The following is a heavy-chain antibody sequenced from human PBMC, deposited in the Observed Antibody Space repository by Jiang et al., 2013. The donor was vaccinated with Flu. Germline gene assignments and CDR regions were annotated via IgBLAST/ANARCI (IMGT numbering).Heavy chain of an antibody. Sequence: KPTQTLTLTCTFSGFSLSTSGVGVGWIRQPPGKALEWLALIYWDDDKRYSPSLKSRLTITKDTSKNQVVLTMTNMDPVDTATYYCAHRPRRYCSGGSCYSTLLKSFDPWSQGTLVTVSS. CDR3: AHRPRRYCSGGSCYSTLLKSFDP. V-gene: IGHV2-5*02. D-gene: IGHD2-15*01. CDR2: IYWDDDK. J-gene: IGHJ5*02. CDR1: GFSLSTSGVG.